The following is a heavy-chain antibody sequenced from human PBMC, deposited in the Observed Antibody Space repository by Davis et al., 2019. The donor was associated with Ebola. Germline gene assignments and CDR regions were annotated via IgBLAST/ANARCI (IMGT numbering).Heavy chain of an antibody. V-gene: IGHV3-15*01. CDR2: IKSKTDGGTT. Sequence: GGSLRLSCAASGFTFSNAWMNWVRQAPGKGLEWVGRIKSKTDGGTTDYAAPVKGRFTISRDDSKNTLFLQVNSLRAEDTAVYYCAREDYYDSSGFDYWGQGTLVTVSS. D-gene: IGHD3-22*01. CDR1: GFTFSNAW. J-gene: IGHJ4*02. CDR3: AREDYYDSSGFDY.